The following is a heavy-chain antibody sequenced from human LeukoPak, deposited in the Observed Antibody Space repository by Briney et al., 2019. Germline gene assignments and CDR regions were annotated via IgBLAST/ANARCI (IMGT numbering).Heavy chain of an antibody. J-gene: IGHJ5*02. V-gene: IGHV4-30-4*08. CDR1: GGSISSGGYY. Sequence: PSETLSLTCTVSGGSISSGGYYWSWIRQHPGKSLEWIGYIYYSGSTYYNPSLKSRVTISVDTSKNQFSLKLSSVTAADTAVYYCARGGFSCSSTSCVNWFDPWGQGTLVTVSS. CDR2: IYYSGST. CDR3: ARGGFSCSSTSCVNWFDP. D-gene: IGHD2-2*01.